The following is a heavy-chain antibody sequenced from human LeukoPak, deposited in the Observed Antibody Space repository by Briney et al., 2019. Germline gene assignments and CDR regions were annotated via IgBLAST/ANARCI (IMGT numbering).Heavy chain of an antibody. V-gene: IGHV4-59*01. Sequence: SETLSLTCTVSRGSIRNYYWSWVRQAPGKGLEWIGYIYSSGSTNYNPSLKSRVSISIDTSKNQFSLRLTSVTPADTAAYYCARETVIASSYDYWGQGILVIVSS. CDR1: RGSIRNYY. J-gene: IGHJ4*02. CDR3: ARETVIASSYDY. D-gene: IGHD2-21*01. CDR2: IYSSGST.